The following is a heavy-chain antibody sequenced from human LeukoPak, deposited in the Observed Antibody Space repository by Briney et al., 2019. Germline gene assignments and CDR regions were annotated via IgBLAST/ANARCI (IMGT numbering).Heavy chain of an antibody. CDR3: ARRRVGDAFDI. CDR2: INPSGGST. Sequence: ASVKVSCKASGYTFTSYYMHWVRQAPGQGLEWMGIINPSGGSTSYAQKFQGRVTMTRDTSISTAYMELSSLRSEDTAVYFCARRRVGDAFDIWGQGTMVTLSS. V-gene: IGHV1-46*01. J-gene: IGHJ3*02. CDR1: GYTFTSYY.